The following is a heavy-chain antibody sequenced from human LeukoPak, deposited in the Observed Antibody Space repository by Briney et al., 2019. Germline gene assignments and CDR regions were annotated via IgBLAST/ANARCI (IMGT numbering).Heavy chain of an antibody. CDR2: IQFDGSDE. D-gene: IGHD6-19*01. V-gene: IGHV3-30*02. CDR3: AKENIAVAGKGGIDY. Sequence: GGSLRLSCTASGFIFSTYGMHWVRQAPGKGLEWVAFIQFDGSDEHYADSVKGRFTISRDNSKNTLYLQMNSLRAEDTAVYYCAKENIAVAGKGGIDYWGQGTLVTVSS. J-gene: IGHJ4*02. CDR1: GFIFSTYG.